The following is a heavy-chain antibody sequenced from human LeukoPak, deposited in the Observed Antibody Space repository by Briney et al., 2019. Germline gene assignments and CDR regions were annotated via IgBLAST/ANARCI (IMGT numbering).Heavy chain of an antibody. CDR3: ARFRGVPYYYGMDV. CDR2: IYYSGST. J-gene: IGHJ6*02. V-gene: IGHV4-59*01. D-gene: IGHD3-10*01. CDR1: GGSISSYY. Sequence: SGTLSLTCTVSGGSISSYYWSWIRQPPGKGLEWIGYIYYSGSTNYNPSLKSRVTISLDTSKNQFSLKLTSVTAADTAVYYCARFRGVPYYYGMDVWGQGTTVTVSS.